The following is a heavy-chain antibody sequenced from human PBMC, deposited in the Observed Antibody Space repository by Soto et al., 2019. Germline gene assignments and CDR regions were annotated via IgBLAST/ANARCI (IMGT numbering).Heavy chain of an antibody. CDR2: IYYSGST. CDR1: GGSISSYY. D-gene: IGHD1-26*01. Sequence: SETLSLTCTGSGGSISSYYWSWIRQPPGKGLEWIGYIYYSGSTNYNPSLKSRVTISVDTSKNQFSLKLSSVTAADTAVYYCAGQSSYYYYGMDVWGQGTTVTVSS. V-gene: IGHV4-59*08. J-gene: IGHJ6*02. CDR3: AGQSSYYYYGMDV.